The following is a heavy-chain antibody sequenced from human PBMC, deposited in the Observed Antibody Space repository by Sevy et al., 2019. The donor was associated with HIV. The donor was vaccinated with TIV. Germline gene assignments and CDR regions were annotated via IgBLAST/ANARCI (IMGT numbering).Heavy chain of an antibody. V-gene: IGHV4-59*01. CDR3: ARVGFNWNDVDY. D-gene: IGHD1-20*01. CDR2: INYSGTT. CDR1: GASMNIYY. Sequence: WETLSLTCTVSGASMNIYYWSWIRQPPGKALEWIGYINYSGTTNYNPSLKSRLTISIDTSKNQFSLKLSSVTAADTAVYYCARVGFNWNDVDYWGQGTLVTVSS. J-gene: IGHJ4*02.